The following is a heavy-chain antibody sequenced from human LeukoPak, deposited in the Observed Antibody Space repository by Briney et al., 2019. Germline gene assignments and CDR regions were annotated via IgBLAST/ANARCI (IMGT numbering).Heavy chain of an antibody. D-gene: IGHD6-6*01. CDR1: GGTFSSYA. V-gene: IGHV1-69*13. J-gene: IGHJ6*03. CDR3: AREGLRSIAARRGTRDYMDV. CDR2: IIPIFGTA. Sequence: SVKVSCKASGGTFSSYAISWVRQAPGQGLEWMGGIIPIFGTANYAQKFQGRVTITADESTSTAYMELRSLRSDDTAVYYCAREGLRSIAARRGTRDYMDVWGKGTTVIVSS.